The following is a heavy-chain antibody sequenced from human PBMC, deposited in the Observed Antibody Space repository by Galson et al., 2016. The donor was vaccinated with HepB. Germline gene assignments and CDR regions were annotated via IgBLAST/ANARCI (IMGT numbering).Heavy chain of an antibody. D-gene: IGHD5-24*01. CDR3: TRGGVATTRRGFDY. J-gene: IGHJ4*02. V-gene: IGHV3-49*03. CDR2: IRSKAYGGTT. Sequence: SLRLSCAASGFTFGDYAMSWFRQAPGKGLEWVGFIRSKAYGGTTEYAASVKGRFTISRDDSKSIAYLQMNSLKPEDTAVYYCTRGGVATTRRGFDYWGQGTLVTVSS. CDR1: GFTFGDYA.